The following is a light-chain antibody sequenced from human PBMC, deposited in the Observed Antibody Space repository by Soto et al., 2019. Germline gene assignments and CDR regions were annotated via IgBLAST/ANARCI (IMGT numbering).Light chain of an antibody. CDR3: HPRSTLPFT. CDR1: QSISSY. Sequence: EIVWTQSPATRSLSPGERATLSCRASQSISSYLAWYRQKPDQAPRLLIYDASNRATGIPARFSRSGSGTDFAFTMSGREPEDCAVYYCHPRSTLPFTGRPGTKVDIK. V-gene: IGKV3-11*01. J-gene: IGKJ3*01. CDR2: DAS.